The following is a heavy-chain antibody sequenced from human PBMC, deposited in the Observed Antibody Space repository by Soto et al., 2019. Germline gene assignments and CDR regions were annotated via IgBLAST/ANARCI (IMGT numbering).Heavy chain of an antibody. CDR1: GGSISSGDYY. D-gene: IGHD3-22*01. CDR2: IYYSGST. CDR3: AAKALDYYDSSGYNL. Sequence: SETLSLTCTVSGGSISSGDYYWSWIRQPPGKGLEWIGYIYYSGSTYYNPSLKSRVTISVDTSKNQFSLKLSSVTAADTAVYYCAAKALDYYDSSGYNLWGQGTLVTVSS. V-gene: IGHV4-30-4*01. J-gene: IGHJ5*02.